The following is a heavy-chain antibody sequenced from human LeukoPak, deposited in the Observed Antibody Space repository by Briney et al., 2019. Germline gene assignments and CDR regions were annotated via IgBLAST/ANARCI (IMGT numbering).Heavy chain of an antibody. V-gene: IGHV1-69*13. CDR1: GGTFSSYA. CDR3: ARVKEYYDSSGYYG. Sequence: SVKVSCKASGGTFSSYAISWVRQAPGQGLEWMGGIIPIFGTANYAQKFQGRVTITADESTSTAYMELSSLRSEDTAVYYCARVKEYYDSSGYYGWGQGTLVTVSS. J-gene: IGHJ4*02. CDR2: IIPIFGTA. D-gene: IGHD3-22*01.